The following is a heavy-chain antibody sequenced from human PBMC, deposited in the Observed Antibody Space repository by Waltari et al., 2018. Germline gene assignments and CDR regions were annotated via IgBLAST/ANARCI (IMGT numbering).Heavy chain of an antibody. CDR1: GGSFSGYY. V-gene: IGHV4-34*01. J-gene: IGHJ6*03. CDR2: INHSGST. CDR3: ATRSSTSSLYYYYYMDV. Sequence: QVQLQQWGAGLLKPSETLSLTCAVYGGSFSGYYWSWIRQPPGKGLEWIGEINHSGSTNDNPSLKSRVTISVDTSKNQFSLKLSSVTAADTAVYYCATRSSTSSLYYYYYMDVWGKGTTVTVSS. D-gene: IGHD2-2*01.